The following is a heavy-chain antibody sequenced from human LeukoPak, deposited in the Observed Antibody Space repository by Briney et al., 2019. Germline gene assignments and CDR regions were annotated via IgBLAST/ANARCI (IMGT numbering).Heavy chain of an antibody. J-gene: IGHJ4*02. CDR3: ARDRAAFYYASGLAY. CDR2: IYESGGT. V-gene: IGHV4-59*01. CDR1: GGSISEYY. Sequence: SDTLSLTCTVSGGSISEYYWSWIRQSPGKGLEWMGYIYESGGTNYNPSLRSRVTISLDTSKTQVSLKVTSLTAADTAVYYCARDRAAFYYASGLAYWGQGIPVTVSS. D-gene: IGHD3-10*01.